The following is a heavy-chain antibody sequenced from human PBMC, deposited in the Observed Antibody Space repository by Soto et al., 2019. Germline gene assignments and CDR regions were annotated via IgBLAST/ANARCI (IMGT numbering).Heavy chain of an antibody. J-gene: IGHJ4*02. CDR1: GFTFSSYG. CDR3: AKGSRLRENYFDY. Sequence: QMQLVESGGGVVQPGRSLRLSCAASGFTFSSYGMHWVRQAPGKGLEWVAVISYDGSNKYYADSVKGRFTISRDKSKNTLYLQMNSLRAEDTAVYYCAKGSRLRENYFDYWGQGTLVTVSS. D-gene: IGHD4-17*01. CDR2: ISYDGSNK. V-gene: IGHV3-30*18.